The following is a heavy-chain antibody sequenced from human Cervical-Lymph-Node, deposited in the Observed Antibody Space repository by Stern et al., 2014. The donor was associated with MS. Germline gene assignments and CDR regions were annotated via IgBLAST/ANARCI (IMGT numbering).Heavy chain of an antibody. D-gene: IGHD3/OR15-3a*01. J-gene: IGHJ4*02. CDR3: ARGTGYSYYLDY. V-gene: IGHV1-46*01. Sequence: QVQLVQSGAEVKKPGASVKVSCKASGYTFTDYYLHWVRQAPGQGLEWMGLYNPSSGSTTYAQKFQGSVAMTTESSTGTLYMELSSLRSDDTAFYYCARGTGYSYYLDYWGQGTLVTVSS. CDR2: YNPSSGST. CDR1: GYTFTDYY.